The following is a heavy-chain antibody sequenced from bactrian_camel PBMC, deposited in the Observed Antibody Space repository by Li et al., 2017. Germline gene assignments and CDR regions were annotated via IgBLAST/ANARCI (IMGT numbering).Heavy chain of an antibody. D-gene: IGHD2*01. CDR1: GSGYISGTAC. J-gene: IGHJ4*01. CDR2: IDSIGRT. V-gene: IGHV3S53*01. Sequence: HVQLVESGEGSVNAGGSLTLSCVASGSGYISGTACMGWFRQVTGKEREAIAGIDSIGRTKYAESVKGRFTISHVNANNTLHLQMNSLKPEDTAVYYCAADLGWCGSRPLQREFRNWGQGTQVTV. CDR3: AADLGWCGSRPLQREFRN.